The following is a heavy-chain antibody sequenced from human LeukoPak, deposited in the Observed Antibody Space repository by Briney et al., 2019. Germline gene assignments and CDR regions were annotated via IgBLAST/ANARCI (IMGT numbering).Heavy chain of an antibody. CDR2: IYYSGST. J-gene: IGHJ4*02. V-gene: IGHV4-59*01. CDR3: ARASTVTTPFDY. Sequence: SETLSLTCTVSGGSISSYYWSWIRQPPGKGLEWIGYIYYSGSTNYNPSLKSRVTISVDTSKNQFSLKLSSVTAADTAVYYCARASTVTTPFDYWGQGTLVTVSS. CDR1: GGSISSYY. D-gene: IGHD4-17*01.